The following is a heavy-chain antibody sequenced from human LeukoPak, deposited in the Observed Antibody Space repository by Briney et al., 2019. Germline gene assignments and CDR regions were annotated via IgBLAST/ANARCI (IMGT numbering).Heavy chain of an antibody. CDR3: ARGERLGPDF. V-gene: IGHV4-59*01. Sequence: SETLSLTCTVSGDSIIGYYWSWIRQPPGKGLEWIGYIHYSGSTNYNPFLKSRVTITIDTSRSHFSLRLNSATAADTAVYYCARGERLGPDFWGQGTLVTVSS. J-gene: IGHJ4*02. D-gene: IGHD1-1*01. CDR2: IHYSGST. CDR1: GDSIIGYY.